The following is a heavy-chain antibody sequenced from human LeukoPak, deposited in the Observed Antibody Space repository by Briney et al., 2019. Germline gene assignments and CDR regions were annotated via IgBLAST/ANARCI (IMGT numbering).Heavy chain of an antibody. Sequence: ASVKVSCKASGYTFTSYGISWVRQAPGQGLEWMGWISAYNGNTNYAQKLQGRVTMTTDTSTSTAYMELRSLRSDDPAVYYCALGEWGAHLGYFDYWGQGTLVTVSS. V-gene: IGHV1-18*01. CDR1: GYTFTSYG. D-gene: IGHD3-16*01. CDR3: ALGEWGAHLGYFDY. J-gene: IGHJ4*02. CDR2: ISAYNGNT.